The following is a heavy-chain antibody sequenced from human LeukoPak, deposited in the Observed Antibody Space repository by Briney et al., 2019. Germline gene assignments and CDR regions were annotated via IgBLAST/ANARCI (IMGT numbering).Heavy chain of an antibody. D-gene: IGHD2-21*02. CDR1: GYTFTGYY. J-gene: IGHJ3*02. Sequence: APVKVSCKASGYTFTGYYMHWVRQAPGQGLEWMGWINPNSGGTNYAQKFQGRVTMTRDTSISTAYMELSRLRSDDTAVYYCARDFVVPAYCGGDCYSREHDAFDIWGQGTMVTVSS. CDR2: INPNSGGT. CDR3: ARDFVVPAYCGGDCYSREHDAFDI. V-gene: IGHV1-2*02.